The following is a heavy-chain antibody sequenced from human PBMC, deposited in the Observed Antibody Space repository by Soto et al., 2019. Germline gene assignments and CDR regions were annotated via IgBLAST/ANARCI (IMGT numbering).Heavy chain of an antibody. V-gene: IGHV1-69*13. CDR1: GGTFSSYA. Sequence: VASVKVSFKASGGTFSSYAISWLRQAPGQGLEWMGGIIPIFGTANYAQKFQGRVTITADESTSTAYMELSSLRSEDTAVYYCARPIAAHAWGHYYYYYGMDVWGQGTTVTVSS. D-gene: IGHD6-6*01. CDR3: ARPIAAHAWGHYYYYYGMDV. CDR2: IIPIFGTA. J-gene: IGHJ6*02.